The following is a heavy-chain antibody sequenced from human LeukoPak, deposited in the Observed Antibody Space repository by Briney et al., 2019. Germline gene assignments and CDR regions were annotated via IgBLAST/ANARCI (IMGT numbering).Heavy chain of an antibody. Sequence: PSETLSLTCTVSGGSISSYYWSWIRQPAGKGLEWIGRIYTSGSTNYNPSLKSRVTMSVDTSKNQFSLKLSSVTAADTAVYYCARIAMVAATQWFDPWGQGTLVTVSS. V-gene: IGHV4-4*07. J-gene: IGHJ5*02. D-gene: IGHD2-15*01. CDR1: GGSISSYY. CDR3: ARIAMVAATQWFDP. CDR2: IYTSGST.